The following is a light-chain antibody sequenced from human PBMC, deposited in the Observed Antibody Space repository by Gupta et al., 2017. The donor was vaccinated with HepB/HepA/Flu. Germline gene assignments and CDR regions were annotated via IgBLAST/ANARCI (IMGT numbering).Light chain of an antibody. CDR2: AAS. CDR3: QQDDNSPNT. CDR1: HGIRKD. Sequence: AVQMTTSPSSLPASGGDRVTITCRASHGIRKDLGWYQQKPGKAPKLLIYAASNLHSGVSSRFSGSGSGTDFTLTISRLEPEDFATYYCQQDDNSPNTFGQGTKVEIK. J-gene: IGKJ4*01. V-gene: IGKV1-6*01.